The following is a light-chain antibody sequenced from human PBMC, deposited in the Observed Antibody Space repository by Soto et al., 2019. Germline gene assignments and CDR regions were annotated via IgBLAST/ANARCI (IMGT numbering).Light chain of an antibody. Sequence: IVMTPYPDSLAVSLGDRATLKCECSKHGLYSSNNRNYLAWYQQKPGQPPRLIISGASSRATGIPDRFSGSGSGTEFNLPISRLKSQDFGAYYCQEYNNWPRANFGGGNKVDIK. CDR1: KHGLYSSNNRNY. CDR2: GAS. V-gene: IGKV4-1*01. CDR3: QEYNNWPRAN. J-gene: IGKJ4*01.